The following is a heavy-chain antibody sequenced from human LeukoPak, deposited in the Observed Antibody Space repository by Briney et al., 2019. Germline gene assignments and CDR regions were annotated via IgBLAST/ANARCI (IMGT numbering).Heavy chain of an antibody. J-gene: IGHJ4*02. D-gene: IGHD5-18*01. CDR1: GFTFSTYA. CDR2: ISSGSTT. V-gene: IGHV3-23*01. CDR3: AKAGGYSYGYGHYYFDY. Sequence: GGSLRLSCAASGFTFSTYAMSWVRQAPGKGLEWVSAISSGSTTHYADTVKGRSTISRDNSKNMLYLQMNSLRAEDTAVYYCAKAGGYSYGYGHYYFDYWGQGTLVTVSS.